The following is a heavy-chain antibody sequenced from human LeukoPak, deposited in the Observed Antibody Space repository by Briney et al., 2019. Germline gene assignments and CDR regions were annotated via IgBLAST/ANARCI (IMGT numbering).Heavy chain of an antibody. CDR1: GYTFTSYF. Sequence: ASVKLSCKASGYTFTSYFLHWVRQAPGQGLEWLGIINPTSGSTTYAQKFLGRVTVTRDRSTSTVYMELNSLRSEDTAVYYCARHNGVSYLDYWAQGTLVTVSS. V-gene: IGHV1-46*01. D-gene: IGHD2-8*01. CDR3: ARHNGVSYLDY. CDR2: INPTSGST. J-gene: IGHJ4*02.